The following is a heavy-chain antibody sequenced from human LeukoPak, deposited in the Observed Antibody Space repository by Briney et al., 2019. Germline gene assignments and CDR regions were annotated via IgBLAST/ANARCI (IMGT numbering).Heavy chain of an antibody. Sequence: GGSLRLSCAASGFTFSSYAMSWVRQAPGKGLEWVSSFSGSGGSTYYADSVKGRFTMSRDNSKSTLYLRTNSLRADDTAVYYCARSGYNRFEYWGQGTLVTVSS. CDR2: FSGSGGST. D-gene: IGHD5-24*01. CDR1: GFTFSSYA. J-gene: IGHJ4*02. CDR3: ARSGYNRFEY. V-gene: IGHV3-23*01.